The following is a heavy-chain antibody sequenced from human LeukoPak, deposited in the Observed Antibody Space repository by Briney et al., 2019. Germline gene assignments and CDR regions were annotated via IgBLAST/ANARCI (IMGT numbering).Heavy chain of an antibody. J-gene: IGHJ6*03. CDR1: GGSFSGYY. V-gene: IGHV4-34*01. CDR2: INHSGST. Sequence: SETLSLTCAVYGGSFSGYYWSWIRQPPGKGLEWTGEINHSGSTNYNPSLKSRVTISVDTSKNQFSLKLSSVTAADTAVYYCARLTVTGGLHYYYYMDVWGKGTTVTVSS. D-gene: IGHD4-17*01. CDR3: ARLTVTGGLHYYYYMDV.